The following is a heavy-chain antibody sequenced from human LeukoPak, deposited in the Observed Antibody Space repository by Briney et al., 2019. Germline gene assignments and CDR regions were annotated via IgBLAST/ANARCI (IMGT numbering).Heavy chain of an antibody. J-gene: IGHJ4*02. CDR3: AKGSANDCSSTSCYGRLPGKRSSSDFDY. Sequence: GGSLRLSCAASGFTFSSYGMHWVRQAPGKGLEWVAVISYDGSNKYYADSVKGRFTISRDNSKNTLYLQMNSLRAEDTAVYYCAKGSANDCSSTSCYGRLPGKRSSSDFDYWGQGTLVTVSS. CDR2: ISYDGSNK. V-gene: IGHV3-30*18. D-gene: IGHD2-2*01. CDR1: GFTFSSYG.